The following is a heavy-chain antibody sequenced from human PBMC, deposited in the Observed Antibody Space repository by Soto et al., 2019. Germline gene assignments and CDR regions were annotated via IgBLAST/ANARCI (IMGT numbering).Heavy chain of an antibody. CDR2: ISSSSSYI. D-gene: IGHD3-10*01. Sequence: GGSLRLSCAASGFTFSSYSMNWVRQAPGKGLEWVSSISSSSSYIYYADSVKGRFTISRDNAKNSLYLQMNSLRAEDTAVYYCARTFPGVRGVIRHDAFDIWGQGTMVTVSS. CDR1: GFTFSSYS. J-gene: IGHJ3*02. CDR3: ARTFPGVRGVIRHDAFDI. V-gene: IGHV3-21*01.